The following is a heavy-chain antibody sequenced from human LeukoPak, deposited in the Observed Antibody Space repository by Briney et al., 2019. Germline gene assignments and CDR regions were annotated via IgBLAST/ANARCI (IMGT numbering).Heavy chain of an antibody. CDR2: ISGRGAST. CDR1: GFTFSSYA. D-gene: IGHD3-22*01. Sequence: GGSLRFSCASSGFTFSSYAMRWVRQAPGKGVEWVSAISGRGASTYYADFVKGRFTISRDNSKTTLYQQINSLRAEDTAVYYCVLCYESSGYHDYYFDYWGQGTLVTVSS. V-gene: IGHV3-23*01. CDR3: VLCYESSGYHDYYFDY. J-gene: IGHJ4*02.